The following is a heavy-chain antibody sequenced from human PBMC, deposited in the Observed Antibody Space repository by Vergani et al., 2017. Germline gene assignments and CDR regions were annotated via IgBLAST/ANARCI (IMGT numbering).Heavy chain of an antibody. Sequence: QVQLVESGGGVVQPGRSLRLSCAASGFSFSSFGFHWVRQAPGKGLEWVAFIHYDGSHEYYIDSVKGRFTISRDNSKNTLILQMNGLRAEDTAVYYCARDWGMTTVTTWGYIGYWGQGTLVTVSS. CDR3: ARDWGMTTVTTWGYIGY. CDR1: GFSFSSFG. V-gene: IGHV3-33*01. CDR2: IHYDGSHE. D-gene: IGHD4-17*01. J-gene: IGHJ4*02.